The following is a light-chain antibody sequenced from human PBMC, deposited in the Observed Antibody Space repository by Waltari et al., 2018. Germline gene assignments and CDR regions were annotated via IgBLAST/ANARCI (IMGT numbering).Light chain of an antibody. J-gene: IGLJ3*02. CDR2: EDS. CDR1: ALPTKY. Sequence: SYELPQPPSVSVSPGQMAGITCSGDALPTKYSYWYQQKSGQAPVLVIYEDSKRPSGIPERFSGSSSGTMATLTISGAQVEDEADYYCYSTDSSGNHRVFGGGTKLTVL. CDR3: YSTDSSGNHRV. V-gene: IGLV3-10*01.